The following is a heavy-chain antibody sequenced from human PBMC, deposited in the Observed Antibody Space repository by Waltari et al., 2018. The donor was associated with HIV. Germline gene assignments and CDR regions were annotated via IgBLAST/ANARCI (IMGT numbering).Heavy chain of an antibody. V-gene: IGHV1-3*01. D-gene: IGHD3-22*01. CDR2: INAGNGNT. CDR3: ARASYYYDSSGHRNYFDY. CDR1: GYTFTSYA. Sequence: QVQLVQSGAEVKKPGASVKVSCKASGYTFTSYAMHWVRHAPGQRLEWMGWINAGNGNTKYSQKFQGRVTITRDTSASTAYMELSSLRSEDTAVYYCARASYYYDSSGHRNYFDYWGQGTLVTVSS. J-gene: IGHJ4*02.